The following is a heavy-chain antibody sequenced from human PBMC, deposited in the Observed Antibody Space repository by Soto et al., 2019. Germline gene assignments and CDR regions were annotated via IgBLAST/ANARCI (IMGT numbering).Heavy chain of an antibody. D-gene: IGHD3-3*01. J-gene: IGHJ4*02. CDR1: GFTFYDHA. CDR3: AKGGPDPFWGGGRCYFES. CDR2: ISWNGKII. Sequence: EVQLVESGGDLVHPGRSLRLSCAASGFTFYDHAMHLVRRVPGRGLELVSSISWNGKIIGYADSVKVRFTISRANANNSLYLQMNSLRPEDTASYFCAKGGPDPFWGGGRCYFESWGQGTLVNVSA. V-gene: IGHV3-9*01.